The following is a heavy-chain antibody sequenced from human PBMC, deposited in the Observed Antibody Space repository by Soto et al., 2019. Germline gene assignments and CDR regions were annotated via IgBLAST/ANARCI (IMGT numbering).Heavy chain of an antibody. Sequence: GESLRLSCAASGSTFSSYWMSWVRQAPGKGLEWVANIKQDGSEKYYVDSVKGRFTISRDNAKNSLYLQMHSLRAEDTAVYYCARDLRGDSSGWYGPGFDYWGQGTPVTVSS. CDR2: IKQDGSEK. CDR1: GSTFSSYW. D-gene: IGHD6-19*01. CDR3: ARDLRGDSSGWYGPGFDY. V-gene: IGHV3-7*01. J-gene: IGHJ4*02.